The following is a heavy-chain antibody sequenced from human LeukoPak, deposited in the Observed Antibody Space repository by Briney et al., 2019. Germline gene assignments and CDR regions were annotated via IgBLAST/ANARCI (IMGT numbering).Heavy chain of an antibody. CDR3: ARLHSSGFEFDY. D-gene: IGHD3-22*01. J-gene: IGHJ4*02. Sequence: PSETLSLTCTVSGGSISSYYWSWIRQPPGKGLEWIGYIYYGGSTNYNPSLKSRVTIPVDMSKNQFSLKLSSVTAADTAVYYCARLHSSGFEFDYWGQGTLVTVSS. CDR2: IYYGGST. V-gene: IGHV4-59*08. CDR1: GGSISSYY.